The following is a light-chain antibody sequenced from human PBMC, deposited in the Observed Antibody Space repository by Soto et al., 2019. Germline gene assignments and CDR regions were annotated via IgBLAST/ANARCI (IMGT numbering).Light chain of an antibody. CDR1: QSVSSN. CDR3: QQYNNWPGT. CDR2: GAS. J-gene: IGKJ2*02. V-gene: IGKV3-15*01. Sequence: EIVMTQSQATLSVSPGERATLSCRASQSVSSNLAWYQQKPGQAPRLLIYGASTRATGIPARFSGSGSGTEFTLTFSSLQSEDFAVYYCQQYNNWPGTFGQGTKLEIK.